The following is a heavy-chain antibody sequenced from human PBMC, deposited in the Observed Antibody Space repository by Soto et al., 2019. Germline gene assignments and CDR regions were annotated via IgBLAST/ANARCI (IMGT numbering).Heavy chain of an antibody. Sequence: SETLSLTCTVSGGSISSYSWSWIRQPPGKGLEWIGYIYYSGNTNYNPSLKSRVTISVDTSKNQFSLKLTSVTAADTAVYYCAKDLGWPRPSYPDYWGQGIRVTVSS. V-gene: IGHV4-59*12. CDR1: GGSISSYS. CDR2: IYYSGNT. CDR3: AKDLGWPRPSYPDY. D-gene: IGHD5-12*01. J-gene: IGHJ4*02.